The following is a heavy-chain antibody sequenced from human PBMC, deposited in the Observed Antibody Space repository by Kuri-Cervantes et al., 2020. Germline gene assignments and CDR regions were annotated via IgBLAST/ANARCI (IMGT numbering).Heavy chain of an antibody. J-gene: IGHJ6*02. V-gene: IGHV4-30-2*02. CDR3: AGYSSGWRYYYYGMDV. Sequence: LRLSCAVSGGSISSGGYSWSWIRQPPGKGLEWIGYIYHSGSTYYNPSLKSRVTISVDRSKNQFSLKLSSVTAADTAVYYCAGYSSGWRYYYYGMDVWGQGTTVTVSS. D-gene: IGHD6-19*01. CDR1: GGSISSGGYS. CDR2: IYHSGST.